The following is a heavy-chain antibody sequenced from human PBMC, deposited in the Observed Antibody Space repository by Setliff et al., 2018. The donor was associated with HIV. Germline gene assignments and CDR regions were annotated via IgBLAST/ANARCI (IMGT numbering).Heavy chain of an antibody. CDR2: MNPNSGNT. J-gene: IGHJ4*02. CDR3: AIAPFRIMSAHYRTLDQ. V-gene: IGHV1-8*02. Sequence: GASVKVSCKASGYTFTSYDINWVRQATGQGLEWMGWMNPNSGNTGYAQKFQGRVTMTRNTSISTAYMELSSLRSDDTAVYYCAIAPFRIMSAHYRTLDQWGQGTPVTVSS. CDR1: GYTFTSYD. D-gene: IGHD3-9*01.